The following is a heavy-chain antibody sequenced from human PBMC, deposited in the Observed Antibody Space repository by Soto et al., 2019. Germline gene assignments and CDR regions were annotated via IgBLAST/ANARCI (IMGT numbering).Heavy chain of an antibody. J-gene: IGHJ4*02. D-gene: IGHD6-19*01. CDR2: IYKRGST. CDR3: AGGRKWLAFDS. Sequence: SETLSLTCTVSSGSINTYYWSWIRQPPGKALEWIGNIYKRGSTNYNPSLKSRVTLSLDTSKNHFSLQLTSLTAADTAVYYCAGGRKWLAFDSWGQGSLVIVSS. V-gene: IGHV4-59*12. CDR1: SGSINTYY.